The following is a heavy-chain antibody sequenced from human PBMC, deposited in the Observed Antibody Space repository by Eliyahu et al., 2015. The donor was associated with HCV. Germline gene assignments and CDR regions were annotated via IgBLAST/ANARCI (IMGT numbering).Heavy chain of an antibody. D-gene: IGHD2-21*01. V-gene: IGHV4-30-2*01. J-gene: IGHJ6*02. CDR2: IYHSGST. CDR1: GGSISSGGYS. CDR3: ARDCGGACYEEYYYAMDV. Sequence: QLQLQESGSGLVKPSQTLSLTCAVSGGSISSGGYSWXWVRQPPGKGLXWIGYIYHSGSTYYNPSLKSRVTISVDRPKNQFSLRLTSVTAADTAVYYCARDCGGACYEEYYYAMDVWGQGTTVTVSS.